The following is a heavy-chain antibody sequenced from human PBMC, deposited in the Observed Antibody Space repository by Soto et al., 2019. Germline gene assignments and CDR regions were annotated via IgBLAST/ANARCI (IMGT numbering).Heavy chain of an antibody. J-gene: IGHJ4*02. CDR3: ARSVEGHFDY. CDR1: GFTFSVYS. V-gene: IGHV3-48*02. D-gene: IGHD6-19*01. Sequence: EVQLVESGGGLVQPGGSLRLSCAASGFTFSVYSMNWIRQAPGKGLQWVSYMTSDMKTIHYADSVKGRFTLSRDNAKNLVYLQMTSLRDEDTAVYYCARSVEGHFDYWGQGALVTVSS. CDR2: MTSDMKTI.